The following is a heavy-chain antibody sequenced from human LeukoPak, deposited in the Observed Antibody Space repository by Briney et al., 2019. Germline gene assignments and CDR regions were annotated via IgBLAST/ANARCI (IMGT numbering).Heavy chain of an antibody. V-gene: IGHV3-30*02. CDR1: RFTLSKYS. J-gene: IGHJ4*02. CDR3: AKHGWDY. D-gene: IGHD2-2*03. CDR2: IRKDGSNN. Sequence: PGRALRLSCAPSRFTLSKYSTHAVSEAPHRGLDLVAFIRKDGSNNYYADAVLGPFTISRDNSKNTLSQQRSSLRAEDTAVYSCAKHGWDYWGQGTLVTVSS.